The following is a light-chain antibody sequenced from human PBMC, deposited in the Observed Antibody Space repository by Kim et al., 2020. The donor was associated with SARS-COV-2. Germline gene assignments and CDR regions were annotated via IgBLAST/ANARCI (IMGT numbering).Light chain of an antibody. CDR3: CSYAGSYSWV. CDR2: DVS. V-gene: IGLV2-11*01. CDR1: GSDVGGYNY. J-gene: IGLJ3*02. Sequence: GQSVTLSCTGTGSDVGGYNYVSWYQQHPGKAPKLMIYDVSKRPSGVPDRFSGSKSGNTASLTISGLQAEDEADYYCCSYAGSYSWVFGGGTQLTVL.